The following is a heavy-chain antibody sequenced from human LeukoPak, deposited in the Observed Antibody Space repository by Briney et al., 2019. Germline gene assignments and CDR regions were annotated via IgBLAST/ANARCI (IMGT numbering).Heavy chain of an antibody. J-gene: IGHJ4*02. D-gene: IGHD4-23*01. CDR1: GYSISSGNY. V-gene: IGHV4-38-2*01. CDR3: AKQGPTVVTHFDT. Sequence: TSETLSLTCAVSGYSISSGNYWGWIRQPPGKGLDWIATMDHSGNTYYNPSLKSRLTISVDTSKNQFSLRLSSVTAADTAVYYCAKQGPTVVTHFDTWGQGTLVTVSS. CDR2: MDHSGNT.